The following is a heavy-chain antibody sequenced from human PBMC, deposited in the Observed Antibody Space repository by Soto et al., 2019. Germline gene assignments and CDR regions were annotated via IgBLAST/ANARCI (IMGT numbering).Heavy chain of an antibody. CDR2: MSERSGPP. J-gene: IGHJ2*01. CDR3: AKDQDNTDYYWIFDL. CDR1: GFNLRKFA. V-gene: IGHV3-23*01. D-gene: IGHD4-17*01. Sequence: PGGSLRLSCAASGFNLRKFAMSWFRQAPGKGLEWVSGMSERSGPPLYADSVKGRFTISRDNSKSTLYLEMNNLRPEDTAVYYCAKDQDNTDYYWIFDLWGRGTPVTVSS.